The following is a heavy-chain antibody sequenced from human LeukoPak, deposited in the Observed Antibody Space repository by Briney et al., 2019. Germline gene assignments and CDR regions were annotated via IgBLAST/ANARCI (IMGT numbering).Heavy chain of an antibody. J-gene: IGHJ3*02. D-gene: IGHD3-22*01. CDR2: ISDSGGST. V-gene: IGHV3-23*01. CDR3: AKVIGRSGYSLDAFDI. Sequence: GGSLRLFCAASKFTFTSSAMSWVRQAPGKGLEWVSGISDSGGSTYYADSVRGRFTVSRDNSNNTLNLQMNSLRAEDTAVYYCAKVIGRSGYSLDAFDIWGQGTMVTVSS. CDR1: KFTFTSSA.